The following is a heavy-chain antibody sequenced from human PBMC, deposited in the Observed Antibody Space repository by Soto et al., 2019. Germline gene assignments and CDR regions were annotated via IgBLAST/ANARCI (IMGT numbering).Heavy chain of an antibody. CDR1: GYSFTSYW. V-gene: IGHV5-10-1*01. CDR3: ARQPHCSSNSCYEGNGMDV. J-gene: IGHJ6*02. CDR2: IDPSDSYT. D-gene: IGHD2-2*01. Sequence: GESLKISCKGSGYSFTSYWISWVRQMPGKGLEWMGRIDPSDSYTNYSPSFQGHVTISADKSISTAYLQWSSLKASGTAMYYCARQPHCSSNSCYEGNGMDVWGQGTTVTVSS.